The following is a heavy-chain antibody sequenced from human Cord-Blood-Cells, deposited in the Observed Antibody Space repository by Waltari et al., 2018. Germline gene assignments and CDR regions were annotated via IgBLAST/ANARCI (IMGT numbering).Heavy chain of an antibody. Sequence: QLQLQESGPGLVKPSETLSLTCTVSGGSISSSSYYWGWIRQPPGKGLEGIGSIYYSGSTYYNPSLKSRVTISVDTSKNQFSLKLSSVTAADTAVYYCARQEWELLFDYWGQGTLVTVSS. CDR2: IYYSGST. CDR1: GGSISSSSYY. D-gene: IGHD1-26*01. CDR3: ARQEWELLFDY. J-gene: IGHJ4*02. V-gene: IGHV4-39*07.